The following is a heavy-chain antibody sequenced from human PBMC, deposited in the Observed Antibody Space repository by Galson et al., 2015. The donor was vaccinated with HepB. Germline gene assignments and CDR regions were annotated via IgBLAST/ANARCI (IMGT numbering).Heavy chain of an antibody. V-gene: IGHV1-18*01. CDR1: GYTFSSYP. Sequence: SVKVSCKASGYTFSSYPIAWVRQAPGQGLEWMGWISAYNSSTNYAQKFQGRVTMTTETSTTTAYLELRSLRSDDTAVYYCARGALVAVVNANLNNWFDPWGQGTLVTVSS. CDR3: ARGALVAVVNANLNNWFDP. CDR2: ISAYNSST. J-gene: IGHJ5*02. D-gene: IGHD2-8*02.